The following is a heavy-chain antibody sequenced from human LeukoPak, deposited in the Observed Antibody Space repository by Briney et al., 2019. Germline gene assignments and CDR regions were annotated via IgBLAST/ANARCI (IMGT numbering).Heavy chain of an antibody. D-gene: IGHD2-2*01. CDR1: GGTFSSYA. CDR2: IVPIFGTA. V-gene: IGHV1-69*06. CDR3: AREYQLLGTVYNYFDP. J-gene: IGHJ5*02. Sequence: SVKVSCKASGGTFSSYAISWVRQAPGQGLEWMGGIVPIFGTANYAQKFQGRVTITADKSTSTAYMELSSLRSEDTAVYYCAREYQLLGTVYNYFDPWGQGTLVTVSS.